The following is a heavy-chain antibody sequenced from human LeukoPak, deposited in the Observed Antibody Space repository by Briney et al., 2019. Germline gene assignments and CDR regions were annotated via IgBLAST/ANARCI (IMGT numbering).Heavy chain of an antibody. J-gene: IGHJ3*02. CDR1: GSSVSTYY. V-gene: IGHV4-59*02. CDR3: ARLAKAIAVAGTDDAFDI. D-gene: IGHD6-19*01. Sequence: SETLSLTCTISGSSVSTYYWSWLRQPPGKGLEWIGYIYYSGSTNYNPSLKSRVTISVDTSKNQFSLKLSSVTAADTAVYYCARLAKAIAVAGTDDAFDIWGQGTMVTVSS. CDR2: IYYSGST.